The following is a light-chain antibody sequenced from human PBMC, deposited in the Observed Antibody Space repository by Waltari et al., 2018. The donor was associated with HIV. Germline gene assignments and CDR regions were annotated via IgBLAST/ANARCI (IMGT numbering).Light chain of an antibody. J-gene: IGLJ3*02. V-gene: IGLV3-21*04. CDR2: DDS. CDR3: QVWDSSTDHWV. Sequence: SYVLTQPPSVSVAPGKTARITCGGNNIGSKSVHWYQQKPGQAPVVAIYDDSDRPSGIPERFSGSNSGNTATLTISRVEAGDEADYYCQVWDSSTDHWVFGGGTKLTVL. CDR1: NIGSKS.